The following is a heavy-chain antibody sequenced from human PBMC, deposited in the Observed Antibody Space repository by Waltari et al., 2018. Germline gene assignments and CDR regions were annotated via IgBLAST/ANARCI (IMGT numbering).Heavy chain of an antibody. V-gene: IGHV4-59*08. Sequence: QVQLQESGPGLVRPSETLSLTCTISGGSTSSHYWSWIRQSPGEGLQWIGYIHYTGSATYRPSLKSRVSLSIDSSKQSFSLRLSAVTAAGTAKYFCARHAGASFDYWGPGKLVTVSS. D-gene: IGHD1-26*01. J-gene: IGHJ4*02. CDR3: ARHAGASFDY. CDR2: IHYTGSA. CDR1: GGSTSSHY.